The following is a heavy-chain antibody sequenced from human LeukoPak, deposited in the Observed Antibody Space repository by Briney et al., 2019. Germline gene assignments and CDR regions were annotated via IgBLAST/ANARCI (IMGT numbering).Heavy chain of an antibody. CDR3: ARGSGVQVWSSLDY. V-gene: IGHV3-21*01. D-gene: IGHD5-18*01. J-gene: IGHJ4*02. CDR1: GYTFSSYA. Sequence: PGGSLRLSCAVSGYTFSSYAMSWVRQAPGKGLEWVSSISSSGSYIYYADSLKGRFTISRDNANNSLYLQMNSQRAEDTAVYYCARGSGVQVWSSLDYWGQGTLVTVSS. CDR2: ISSSGSYI.